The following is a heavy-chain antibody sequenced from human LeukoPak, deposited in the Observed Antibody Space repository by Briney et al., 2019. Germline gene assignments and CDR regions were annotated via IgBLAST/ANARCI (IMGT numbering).Heavy chain of an antibody. CDR1: GFTVSSNY. V-gene: IGHV3-53*01. J-gene: IGHJ4*02. CDR2: IYSGGST. CDR3: ARSGGYSYGYIDH. Sequence: GGSLRLSCAASGFTVSSNYMSWVRQAPGKGLEWVSVIYSGGSTYYADSVKGRFTISRDNSKNTLYLQMNSLRAEDTAVYYCARSGGYSYGYIDHWGQGTLVTVSS. D-gene: IGHD5-18*01.